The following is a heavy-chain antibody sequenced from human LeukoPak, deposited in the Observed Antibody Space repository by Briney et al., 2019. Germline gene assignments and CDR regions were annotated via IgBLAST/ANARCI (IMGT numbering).Heavy chain of an antibody. V-gene: IGHV1-69*13. J-gene: IGHJ4*02. D-gene: IGHD3-16*02. CDR2: IITIFGTA. Sequence: GASVKVSCKASGGTFSSYAISWVRQAPGQGLEWMGGIITIFGTANYAQKFQGRVTITADESTSTAYMELSSLRSEDTAVYYCARVAVYRTLASNLHNDYRGQGTLVTVSS. CDR1: GGTFSSYA. CDR3: ARVAVYRTLASNLHNDY.